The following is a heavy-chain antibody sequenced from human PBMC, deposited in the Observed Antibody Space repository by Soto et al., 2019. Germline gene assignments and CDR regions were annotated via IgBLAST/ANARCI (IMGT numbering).Heavy chain of an antibody. V-gene: IGHV4-31*03. CDR1: GCSMTSGDQY. CDR2: INHRGSL. Sequence: SETLSLPCPVPGCSMTSGDQYWTWIRHRPGEGLEWFGYINHRGSLYYNPSLKSRVSMSVDTSKNQFSLNLSSVTAADTAVYYCARELPQRQGRNMDVWGQGTTVTVSS. D-gene: IGHD1-1*01. J-gene: IGHJ6*02. CDR3: ARELPQRQGRNMDV.